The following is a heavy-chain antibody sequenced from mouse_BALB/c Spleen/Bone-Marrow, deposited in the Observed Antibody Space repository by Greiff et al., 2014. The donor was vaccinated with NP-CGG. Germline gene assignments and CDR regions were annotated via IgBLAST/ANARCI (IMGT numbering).Heavy chain of an antibody. CDR1: GFSLTTYG. CDR2: LWADGST. D-gene: IGHD1-2*01. V-gene: IGHV2-9*02. J-gene: IGHJ4*01. CDR3: ARITTATGAMDY. Sequence: VQLQQSGPGLVAPSQSLSITCTVSGFSLTTYGVHWVRQPPGKGLEWLGVLWADGSTNYNSALMSRLSISNDNSKSQVFLKMNSLQTDDTAMYYCARITTATGAMDYWGQGTSVTVSS.